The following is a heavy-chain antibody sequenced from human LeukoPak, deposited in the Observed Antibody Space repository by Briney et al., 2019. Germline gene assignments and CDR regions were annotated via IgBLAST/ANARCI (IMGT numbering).Heavy chain of an antibody. D-gene: IGHD3-10*01. CDR2: IYHSGST. J-gene: IGHJ4*02. V-gene: IGHV4-4*02. CDR1: GGSISSNNW. Sequence: SETLSLTCAVSGGSISSNNWWSWVRQPPGKGLEWIGEIYHSGSTNYNPSLKSRLTMSIDTSKNQFSLNLNSVTAADTAVYYCARGNYGSGSYYVVDFDYWGQGTLVTVSS. CDR3: ARGNYGSGSYYVVDFDY.